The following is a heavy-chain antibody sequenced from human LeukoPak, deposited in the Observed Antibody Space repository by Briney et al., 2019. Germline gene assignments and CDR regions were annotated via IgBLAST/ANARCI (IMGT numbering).Heavy chain of an antibody. CDR2: ISSSSTSI. V-gene: IGHV3-21*06. J-gene: IGHJ4*02. CDR1: GFTFSSHR. CDR3: ASGTYYYDAPSSC. D-gene: IGHD3-22*01. Sequence: PGGSLRLSCTASGFTFSSHRMSWVRQAPGRGLEWVSSISSSSTSIYYADSVKGRFTIFRDSAKNSLYLQMSSLRAEDTAVYYCASGTYYYDAPSSCWGQGTLVTVSS.